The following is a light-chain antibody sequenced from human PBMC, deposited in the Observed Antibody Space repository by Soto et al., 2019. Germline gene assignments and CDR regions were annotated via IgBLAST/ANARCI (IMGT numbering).Light chain of an antibody. CDR3: QHYSGDRAT. J-gene: IGKJ1*01. Sequence: DIQLTQSPPSVSASVGDRVTLTCRADQTFSRLLAWYQQKPGKAPKLLIYAASTLVSGVPSRFSGSGSGTEFTLTISSLQAEDFATYYCQHYSGDRATFGQGTKVEI. CDR1: QTFSRL. V-gene: IGKV1D-12*01. CDR2: AAS.